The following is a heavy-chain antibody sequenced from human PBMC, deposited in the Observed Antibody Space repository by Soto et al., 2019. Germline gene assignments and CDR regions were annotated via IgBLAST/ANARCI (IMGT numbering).Heavy chain of an antibody. CDR1: GFTFSSYP. V-gene: IGHV3-30-3*01. CDR3: LRDYSGWFDF. CDR2: ISYDGTSE. D-gene: IGHD3-10*01. J-gene: IGHJ5*01. Sequence: QVQLVESGGGVVQPGRSLRLSCAASGFTFSSYPIHWVRQAPGKGLEWVGSISYDGTSEDFADSLRGRFTLSRDNSKNMLWLQLNSLRSEDTAVYYCLRDYSGWFDFWGQGTLVTVSS.